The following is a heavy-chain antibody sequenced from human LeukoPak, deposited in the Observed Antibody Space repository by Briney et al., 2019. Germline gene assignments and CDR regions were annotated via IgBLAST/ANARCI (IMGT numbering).Heavy chain of an antibody. CDR2: ISPNSGGT. J-gene: IGHJ4*02. D-gene: IGHD2-15*01. Sequence: ASVKVSYKASGYTFTVYYMHWVRQAPGQGLEWMGWISPNSGGTNYAQKFQGRVTMTRDTSISTAYMELSRLRSDDTAVYYCASRCSGGSCYSTAVDYWGQGTLVTVSS. CDR3: ASRCSGGSCYSTAVDY. V-gene: IGHV1-2*02. CDR1: GYTFTVYY.